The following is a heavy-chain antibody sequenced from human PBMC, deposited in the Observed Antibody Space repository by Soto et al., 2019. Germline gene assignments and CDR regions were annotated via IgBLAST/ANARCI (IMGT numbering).Heavy chain of an antibody. D-gene: IGHD6-19*01. CDR3: AREPGGSGVHYGFDI. CDR2: IWYDGSNK. Sequence: QVQLVESGGGVVQPGRSLRLSCAASGFTFSSFGMHWVRQAPGKGLQWVAVIWYDGSNKYYADSVNVLFTISRDNSKNTLYRQMNSLRAEDTAVYYCAREPGGSGVHYGFDIWGQGTMVTVSS. CDR1: GFTFSSFG. V-gene: IGHV3-33*01. J-gene: IGHJ3*02.